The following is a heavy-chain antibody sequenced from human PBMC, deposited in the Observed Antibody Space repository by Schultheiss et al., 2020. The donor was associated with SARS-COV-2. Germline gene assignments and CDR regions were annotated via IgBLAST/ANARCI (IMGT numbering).Heavy chain of an antibody. Sequence: ASVKVSCKASGYTFTGHYMHWVQQAPGQGLEWMGRINPNSGGTNYAQKFQGRVTMTRDMSTSTAYMELSRLISDDTAVYYCARGPDYGTTSYYYYGMDVWGQGTTVTVSS. CDR3: ARGPDYGTTSYYYYGMDV. V-gene: IGHV1-2*06. CDR1: GYTFTGHY. D-gene: IGHD4-17*01. CDR2: INPNSGGT. J-gene: IGHJ6*02.